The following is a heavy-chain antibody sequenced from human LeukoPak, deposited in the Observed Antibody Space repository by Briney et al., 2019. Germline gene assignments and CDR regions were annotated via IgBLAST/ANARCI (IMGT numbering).Heavy chain of an antibody. J-gene: IGHJ4*02. Sequence: GESLKISCRGSGYSFTTYWIGWVRQMPGKGLEWMGIIYPGDSDTRYSPSFQGQVTVSADKSINTAYLQWSSLKASDTAMYYCARRQGCSSTSCPPDSWGQGTLVTVSS. CDR1: GYSFTTYW. V-gene: IGHV5-51*01. CDR2: IYPGDSDT. CDR3: ARRQGCSSTSCPPDS. D-gene: IGHD2-2*01.